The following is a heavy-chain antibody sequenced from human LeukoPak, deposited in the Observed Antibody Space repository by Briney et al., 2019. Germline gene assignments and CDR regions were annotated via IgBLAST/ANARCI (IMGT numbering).Heavy chain of an antibody. CDR3: ARGLGGATVDY. J-gene: IGHJ4*02. CDR2: IKQDGSEK. CDR1: GFTFSSYW. Sequence: PGGSLRLSCAASGFTFSSYWMSWVRQAPGKGLEWVANIKQDGSEKYYVDSVKGRFTISRDNAKNSLYLEMNSLRAEDTAVYYCARGLGGATVDYWGQGTLVTVSS. D-gene: IGHD1-26*01. V-gene: IGHV3-7*01.